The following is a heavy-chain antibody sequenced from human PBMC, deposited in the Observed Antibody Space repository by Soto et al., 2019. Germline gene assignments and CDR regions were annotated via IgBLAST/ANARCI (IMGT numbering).Heavy chain of an antibody. CDR2: IYHTGNT. CDR1: CGSISSSIR. CDR3: ARDSRAAAGNRRYYFDY. J-gene: IGHJ4*02. V-gene: IGHV4-4*02. Sequence: SETLSITCAVSCGSISSSIRWSWVRQPPVKGLEWIGEIYHTGNTNYNPSLESRVTISVDQSKNQFSLNLNSVTAADTAVYYCARDSRAAAGNRRYYFDYWGQGTLVNVSS. D-gene: IGHD6-13*01.